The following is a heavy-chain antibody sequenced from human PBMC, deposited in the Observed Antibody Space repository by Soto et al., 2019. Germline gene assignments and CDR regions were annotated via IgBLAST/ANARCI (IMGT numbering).Heavy chain of an antibody. Sequence: QVQLMQSGAEVTKPGASVRVSCKASGYTFTNYYVHWVRQAPGQGLEWMGFINPNGGSTTYAQQFQGRFTVTTDTSPRTVYMQLSSLRSEDTAVFYCARSAPYDYWGQGTLVTVSS. CDR1: GYTFTNYY. CDR3: ARSAPYDY. V-gene: IGHV1-46*01. J-gene: IGHJ4*02. CDR2: INPNGGST.